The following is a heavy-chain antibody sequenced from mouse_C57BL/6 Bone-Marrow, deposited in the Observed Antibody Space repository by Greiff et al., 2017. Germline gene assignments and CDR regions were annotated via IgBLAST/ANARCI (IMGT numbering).Heavy chain of an antibody. V-gene: IGHV14-4*01. CDR1: GFNIKDDY. J-gene: IGHJ1*03. D-gene: IGHD2-4*01. Sequence: VQLQQSGAELVRPGASVKLSCTASGFNIKDDYMHWVKQRPEQGLEWIGWIDPENGDTEYASKFQGQATITADTSSNTAYLQLSSLTSEDTAVYYCTTLKDYGWYFDVWGTGTTVTVSS. CDR3: TTLKDYGWYFDV. CDR2: IDPENGDT.